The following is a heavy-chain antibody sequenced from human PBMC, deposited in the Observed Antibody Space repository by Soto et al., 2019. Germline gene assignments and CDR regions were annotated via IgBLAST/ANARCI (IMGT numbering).Heavy chain of an antibody. D-gene: IGHD3-22*01. V-gene: IGHV1-69*13. J-gene: IGHJ1*01. CDR2: IIPIFGTA. CDR3: ARDVDDSSGYYYRYFQH. Sequence: SVKVSCKASGGTFSSYAISWVRQAPGQGLEWMGGIIPIFGTANYAQEFQGRVTITADESTSTAYMELSSLRSEDTAVYYCARDVDDSSGYYYRYFQHWGQGTLVTVSS. CDR1: GGTFSSYA.